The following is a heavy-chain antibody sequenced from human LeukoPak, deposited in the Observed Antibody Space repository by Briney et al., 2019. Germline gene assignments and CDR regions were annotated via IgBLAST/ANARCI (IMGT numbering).Heavy chain of an antibody. V-gene: IGHV3-74*01. CDR1: GFTFSSYW. Sequence: GGSLRLSCAASGFTFSSYWMSWVRQAPGRGLVWVSRINSDGSSTSYADSVKGRFTISRDNAKNTLYLQMNSVRADDTAVYYCAGERSDMTDYWGQGTLVTVSS. J-gene: IGHJ4*02. D-gene: IGHD3-10*01. CDR3: AGERSDMTDY. CDR2: INSDGSST.